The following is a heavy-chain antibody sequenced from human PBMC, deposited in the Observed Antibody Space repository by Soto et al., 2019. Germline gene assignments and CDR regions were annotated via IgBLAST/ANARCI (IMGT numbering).Heavy chain of an antibody. D-gene: IGHD2-15*01. CDR3: AKDLQLGYCSGGSCYSDY. CDR2: ISGSGGST. Sequence: EVQLLESGGGLVQPGGSLRLSCAASGFTFSSYAMSWVRQAPGKGLEWVSAISGSGGSTYYADSVKGRFTLSRDNSKNTLYLQMNSLRAEDTAVYYCAKDLQLGYCSGGSCYSDYWGQGTLVTVSS. V-gene: IGHV3-23*01. J-gene: IGHJ4*02. CDR1: GFTFSSYA.